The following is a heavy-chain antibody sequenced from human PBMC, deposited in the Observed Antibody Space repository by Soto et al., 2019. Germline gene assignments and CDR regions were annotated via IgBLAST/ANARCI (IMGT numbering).Heavy chain of an antibody. J-gene: IGHJ3*02. V-gene: IGHV3-15*01. Sequence: EVQLVESGGGLVKPGGSLRLSCAASGFTFSNAWMSWVRQAPGKGLEWVGRIKSKTDGGTTDYAAPVKGRFTISRDDSKNTLYLQMNSLKTEDTAVYYCTTDLITYYYDSSGYYFSAFDIWGQGTMVTVSS. CDR2: IKSKTDGGTT. CDR3: TTDLITYYYDSSGYYFSAFDI. CDR1: GFTFSNAW. D-gene: IGHD3-22*01.